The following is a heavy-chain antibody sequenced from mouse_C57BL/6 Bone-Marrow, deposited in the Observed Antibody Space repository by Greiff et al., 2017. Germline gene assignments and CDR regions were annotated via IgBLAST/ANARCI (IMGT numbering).Heavy chain of an antibody. CDR3: ARSRIYYYGSPYAMDY. V-gene: IGHV1-64*01. CDR2: IHPTSGST. CDR1: GYTFTSYW. J-gene: IGHJ4*01. D-gene: IGHD1-1*01. Sequence: QVQLKQPGAELVKPGASVTLSCKASGYTFTSYWMHWVKQRPGQGLEWIGMIHPTSGSTNYNEKFKSKATLTVDHSSSTAYMQISSLTSADSAVYDCARSRIYYYGSPYAMDYWGQGTSVTVSS.